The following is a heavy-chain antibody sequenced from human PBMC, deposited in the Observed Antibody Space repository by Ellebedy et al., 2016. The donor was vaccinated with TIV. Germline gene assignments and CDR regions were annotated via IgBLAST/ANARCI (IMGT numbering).Heavy chain of an antibody. CDR1: GGSISSYY. Sequence: MPPETLSLTCTVSGGSISSYYWGWIRQPPGKGLEWIGYIYYSGSTNYNPSLKSRVTISVDTSKNQFSLKLSSVTAADTAVYYCARERRRIVGATGWFDPWGQGTLVTVSS. CDR2: IYYSGST. V-gene: IGHV4-59*01. D-gene: IGHD1-26*01. J-gene: IGHJ5*02. CDR3: ARERRRIVGATGWFDP.